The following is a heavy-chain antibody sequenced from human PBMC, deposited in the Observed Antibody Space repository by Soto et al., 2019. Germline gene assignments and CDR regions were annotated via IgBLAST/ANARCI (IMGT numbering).Heavy chain of an antibody. J-gene: IGHJ4*02. V-gene: IGHV4-31*03. CDR1: CGSISSGGYY. CDR2: IYYSGST. D-gene: IGHD3-22*01. Sequence: PSETLSLTCTVSCGSISSGGYYWSWIRQHPGKGLEWIGYIYYSGSTYYNPSLKSRVTISVDTSKNQFSLKLSSVTAADTAVYYCARGPGGYYDNSGYQYYFGYWGQGTLVTVSS. CDR3: ARGPGGYYDNSGYQYYFGY.